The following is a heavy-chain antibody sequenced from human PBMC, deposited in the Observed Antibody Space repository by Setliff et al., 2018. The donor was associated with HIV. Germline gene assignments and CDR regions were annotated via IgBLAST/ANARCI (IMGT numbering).Heavy chain of an antibody. CDR2: INTNTGNP. J-gene: IGHJ4*02. CDR3: ARDFGRFGELYSDY. V-gene: IGHV7-4-1*02. Sequence: ASVKVSCKASGYSLSTYAISWVRQAPGQGLEWMGMINTNTGNPTYAQGFTGRFVFSLDTSVSTAYLQISSLKAEDTAVYHCARDFGRFGELYSDYWGQGTLVTVSS. CDR1: GYSLSTYA. D-gene: IGHD3-10*01.